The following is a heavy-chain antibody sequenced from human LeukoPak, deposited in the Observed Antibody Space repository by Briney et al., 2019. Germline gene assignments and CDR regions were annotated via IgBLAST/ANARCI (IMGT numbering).Heavy chain of an antibody. D-gene: IGHD1-1*01. CDR3: ARWTTTFPDY. Sequence: ALVKVSCKASGYTFTNYFIHWVRQAPGHGLEWMGISNPSGDSTNYAQKFQGRVTMTRDTSTSTVYMDLSSLRSEDTAVYYCARWTTTFPDYWGQGTLVTVSS. J-gene: IGHJ4*02. V-gene: IGHV1-46*01. CDR1: GYTFTNYF. CDR2: SNPSGDST.